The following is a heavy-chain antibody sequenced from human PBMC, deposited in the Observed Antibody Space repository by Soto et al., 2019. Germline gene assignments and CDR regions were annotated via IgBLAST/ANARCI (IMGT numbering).Heavy chain of an antibody. V-gene: IGHV1-18*04. CDR3: ARGTVTSGRWFGP. D-gene: IGHD4-17*01. Sequence: QVHLVQSETEVKEPGASVTVSCKTSESTFTGYTINWVRQAPGQGLEWLGWISSLNGNTNYARKYQGRLTMTTNTSATPAYMELRSLRSDDTAVYFCARGTVTSGRWFGPWGQGTLVTVSS. CDR2: ISSLNGNT. CDR1: ESTFTGYT. J-gene: IGHJ5*02.